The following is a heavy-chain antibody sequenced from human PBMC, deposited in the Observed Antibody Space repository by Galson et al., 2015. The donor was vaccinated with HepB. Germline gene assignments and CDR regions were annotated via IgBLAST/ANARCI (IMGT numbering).Heavy chain of an antibody. J-gene: IGHJ3*01. D-gene: IGHD1-14*01. CDR1: GFTVSGTY. V-gene: IGHV3-66*01. CDR3: AVSGTPGGFDV. Sequence: SLRLSCAASGFTVSGTYMIWVRQAPGKGLECVSLIESGDKKYYIDSVKGRFTISRDNSLNTMSLQLNSLRAEDSGVYYCAVSGTPGGFDVWGQGTMVTVSS. CDR2: IESGDKK.